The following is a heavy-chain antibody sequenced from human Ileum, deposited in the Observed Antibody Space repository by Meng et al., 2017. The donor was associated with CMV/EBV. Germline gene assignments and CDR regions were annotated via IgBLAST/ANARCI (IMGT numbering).Heavy chain of an antibody. CDR3: ARCFGHTYGYAVS. Sequence: SETLSLICTVSGDSIGTSSYYWGWIRQPPGKGLEWIGSIYYTGSTYYNPSLKSRVIISVDTSKNQFSLQVYSVTAVDTAVYYCARCFGHTYGYAVSWGQGTLVTVSS. V-gene: IGHV4-39*07. J-gene: IGHJ5*02. CDR2: IYYTGST. CDR1: GDSIGTSSYY. D-gene: IGHD5-18*01.